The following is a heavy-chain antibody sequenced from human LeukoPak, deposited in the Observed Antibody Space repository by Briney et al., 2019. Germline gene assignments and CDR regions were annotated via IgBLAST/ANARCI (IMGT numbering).Heavy chain of an antibody. CDR2: ISAYNGNT. CDR3: AENTLSGGFDP. V-gene: IGHV1-18*01. J-gene: IGHJ5*02. D-gene: IGHD2-2*02. CDR1: GGTFSSYA. Sequence: ASVKVSCKASGGTFSSYAISWVRQAPGQGLEWMGWISAYNGNTNYAQKLQGRVTMTTDTSTSTAYMELRSLRSDDTAVYYCAENTLSGGFDPWGQGTLVTVSS.